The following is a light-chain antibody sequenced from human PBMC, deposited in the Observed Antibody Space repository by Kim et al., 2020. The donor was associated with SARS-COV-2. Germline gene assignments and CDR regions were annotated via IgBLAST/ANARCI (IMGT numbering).Light chain of an antibody. CDR2: DAS. V-gene: IGKV3-11*01. CDR1: QSVSSY. CDR3: QQRSNWPPVT. J-gene: IGKJ4*01. Sequence: SPGGRATLSCRASQSVSSYLAWYQQKPGQAPRLLIYDASNRATGIPARFSGSGSGTDFTLTISSLEPEDFAVYYCQQRSNWPPVTFGGGTKVDIK.